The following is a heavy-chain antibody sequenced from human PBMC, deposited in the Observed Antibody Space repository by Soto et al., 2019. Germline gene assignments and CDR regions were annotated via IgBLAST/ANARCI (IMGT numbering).Heavy chain of an antibody. CDR2: IYYSGST. Sequence: SETLSLTCTVSGGSVSSGSYYWSWIRQPPGKGLEWIGYIYYSGSTNYNPSLKSRVTISVDTSKNQFSLKLSSVTAADTAVYYCARDCAAYYYDSSGYSTYYYYGMDVWGQGTTVTDSS. D-gene: IGHD3-22*01. CDR1: GGSVSSGSYY. J-gene: IGHJ6*02. V-gene: IGHV4-61*01. CDR3: ARDCAAYYYDSSGYSTYYYYGMDV.